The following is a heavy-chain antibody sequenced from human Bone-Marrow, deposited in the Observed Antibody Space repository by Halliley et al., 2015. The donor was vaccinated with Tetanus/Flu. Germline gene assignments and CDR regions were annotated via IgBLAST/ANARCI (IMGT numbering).Heavy chain of an antibody. CDR1: GFTSSDST. CDR2: IRTTGDNYAT. CDR3: SRLRGDSRSPYDYYDMDV. Sequence: SLRLSCAASGFTSSDSTINWVRQASGKGLEWVGRIRTTGDNYATAYAASVKGRFTISRDDSKNTAHLQMDSLKIEDTAVYFCSRLRGDSRSPYDYYDMDVWGQGTTVTVSS. J-gene: IGHJ6*02. V-gene: IGHV3-73*01. D-gene: IGHD5-18*01.